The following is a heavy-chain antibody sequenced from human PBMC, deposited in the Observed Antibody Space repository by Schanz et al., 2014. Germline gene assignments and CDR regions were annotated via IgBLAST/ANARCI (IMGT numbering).Heavy chain of an antibody. J-gene: IGHJ6*01. D-gene: IGHD1-1*01. V-gene: IGHV3-48*01. CDR1: AFIFRSYS. CDR2: ISRSSSTI. CDR3: VKDPDKYNWNDVEGMDV. Sequence: EVQLVESGGGLVQPGGSLRLSCAASAFIFRSYSMHWVRQAPGKGLEWVSYISRSSSTIYYADSVRGRFTISRDNAKNSLYLQMNSLRAEDTAVYYCVKDPDKYNWNDVEGMDVWGPGTTVTVSS.